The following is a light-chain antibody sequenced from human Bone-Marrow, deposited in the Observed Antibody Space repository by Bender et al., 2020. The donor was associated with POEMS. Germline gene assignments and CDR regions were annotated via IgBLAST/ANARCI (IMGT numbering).Light chain of an antibody. CDR1: DLGDKY. CDR2: QDT. Sequence: SYEVTQPPSVSVSPGQTASITCSGDDLGDKYVAWYQQKPGQSPVLVIYQDTKRPSVIPERFSGSNSGNTATLTISGTHAMDEADYYCQAWDTYSVIFGGGTKLTVL. CDR3: QAWDTYSVI. V-gene: IGLV3-1*01. J-gene: IGLJ2*01.